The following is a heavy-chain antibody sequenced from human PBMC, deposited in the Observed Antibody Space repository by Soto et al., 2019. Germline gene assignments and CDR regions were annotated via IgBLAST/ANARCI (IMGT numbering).Heavy chain of an antibody. CDR2: IYSGGST. J-gene: IGHJ5*02. D-gene: IGHD3-3*01. Sequence: GGSLRLSCAASGFTVSSNYMSWVRQAPGKGLEWVSVIYSGGSTYYADSVKGRFTISRDNSNNTRYLQMNSLRAEDTAVYYCARDADFWSGKFRRHWFDPWGQGTLVTVSS. CDR3: ARDADFWSGKFRRHWFDP. V-gene: IGHV3-66*01. CDR1: GFTVSSNY.